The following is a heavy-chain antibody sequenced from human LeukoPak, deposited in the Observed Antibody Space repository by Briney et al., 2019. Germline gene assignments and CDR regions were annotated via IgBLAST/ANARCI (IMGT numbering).Heavy chain of an antibody. CDR3: AREIAAVVPLMDV. V-gene: IGHV3-7*01. CDR1: GFTFSSHW. CDR2: IKEDGSET. D-gene: IGHD6-13*01. J-gene: IGHJ6*02. Sequence: GGSLRLSCTGSGFTFSSHWMSWVRQAPGRGLEWVANIKEDGSETYYLGSVKGRFTISRDNAKNSVYLQMNSLRAEDTAVYYCAREIAAVVPLMDVWGQGTTVTVSS.